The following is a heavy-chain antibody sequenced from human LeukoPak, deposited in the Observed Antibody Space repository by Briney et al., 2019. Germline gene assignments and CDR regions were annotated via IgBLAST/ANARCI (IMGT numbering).Heavy chain of an antibody. V-gene: IGHV3-23*01. J-gene: IGHJ4*02. D-gene: IGHD3-22*01. Sequence: GGSLRLSCAASGFTFSSCAMSWVRQAPGKGLEWVSAISDSGAYTYYADSVKGRFTISRDNSKNSLYLQMNSLRTEDTALYYCAKDGEDYYDSSGWYDYWGQGTLVTVSS. CDR1: GFTFSSCA. CDR3: AKDGEDYYDSSGWYDY. CDR2: ISDSGAYT.